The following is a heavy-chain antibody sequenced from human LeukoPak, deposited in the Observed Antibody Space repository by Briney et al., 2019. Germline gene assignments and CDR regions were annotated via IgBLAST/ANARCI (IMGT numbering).Heavy chain of an antibody. J-gene: IGHJ4*02. CDR2: IIPIFGTA. D-gene: IGHD3-22*01. Sequence: SVKVSCKASGGTFRSYAISWVRQAPGQGLEWMGGIIPIFGTANYAQKFQGRVTITADESTSTAYMELSSLRSEDTAVYYCARDSSGYLLFDYWGQGTLVTVSS. CDR1: GGTFRSYA. CDR3: ARDSSGYLLFDY. V-gene: IGHV1-69*01.